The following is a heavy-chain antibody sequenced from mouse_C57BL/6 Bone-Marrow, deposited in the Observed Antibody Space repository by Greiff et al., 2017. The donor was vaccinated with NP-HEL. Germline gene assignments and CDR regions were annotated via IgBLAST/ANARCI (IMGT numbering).Heavy chain of an antibody. CDR2: IYPGSGNT. D-gene: IGHD3-3*01. CDR1: GYTFTDYY. V-gene: IGHV1-76*01. J-gene: IGHJ2*01. CDR3: ARRAGTTGYFDY. Sequence: VQLQQSGAELVRPGASVKLSCKASGYTFTDYYINWVKQRPGQGLEWIARIYPGSGNTYYNEKFKGKATLTAEKSSSTAYMQLSSLTSEDSAVYFCARRAGTTGYFDYWGQGTTLTVSS.